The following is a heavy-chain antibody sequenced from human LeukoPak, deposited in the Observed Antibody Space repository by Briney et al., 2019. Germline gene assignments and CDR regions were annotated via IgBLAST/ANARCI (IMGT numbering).Heavy chain of an antibody. CDR3: AKDVTLTDAPRYFDY. CDR2: ISGSGVST. Sequence: GGSLRLSCSASGFTFSSNAMSWVRQAPGKGLEWVSAISGSGVSTYSADSVKGRFTIFRDNSKNTLYLQMNSLRAEDTAVYYCAKDVTLTDAPRYFDYWGQGTLVTVSS. CDR1: GFTFSSNA. J-gene: IGHJ4*02. V-gene: IGHV3-23*01. D-gene: IGHD7-27*01.